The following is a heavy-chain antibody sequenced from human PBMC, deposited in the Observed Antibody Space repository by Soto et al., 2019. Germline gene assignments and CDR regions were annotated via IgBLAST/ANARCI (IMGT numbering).Heavy chain of an antibody. Sequence: GGSLRLSCAASGFTVSSNYMSWVRQAPGKGLEWVSVIYSGGSTYYADSVKGRFTISRDNSKNTLYLQMNSLRAEDTAVYYCAREEWDIVVVPAGLAGYYYYYMDVWGKGTTVTVSS. J-gene: IGHJ6*03. CDR2: IYSGGST. CDR3: AREEWDIVVVPAGLAGYYYYYMDV. CDR1: GFTVSSNY. V-gene: IGHV3-66*01. D-gene: IGHD2-2*01.